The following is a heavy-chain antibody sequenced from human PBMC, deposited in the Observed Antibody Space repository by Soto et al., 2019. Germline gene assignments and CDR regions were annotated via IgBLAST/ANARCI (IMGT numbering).Heavy chain of an antibody. V-gene: IGHV3-13*01. Sequence: EVQLVESGGGLVQPGGSLRLSCAASGFTFSSYDMYWVRQATGKGLEWVSAIGAAGDTYYPGSAKGRFIISRENAKNSLYLQMNSLRVDDTAVYYCVRGQWDQLGDAFDIWGQGTKVTVSS. D-gene: IGHD1-1*01. CDR3: VRGQWDQLGDAFDI. J-gene: IGHJ3*02. CDR2: IGAAGDT. CDR1: GFTFSSYD.